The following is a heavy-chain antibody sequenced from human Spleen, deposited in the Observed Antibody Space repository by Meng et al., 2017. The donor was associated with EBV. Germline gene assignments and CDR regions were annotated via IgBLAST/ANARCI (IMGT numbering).Heavy chain of an antibody. J-gene: IGHJ4*02. D-gene: IGHD1-26*01. CDR3: VRTDRVGDTVDYFDS. CDR1: GGSIASGHW. Sequence: QLQLQASGPGLVQPXXXXSXAXVVSGGSIASGHWWAWVRQPPGTGLEWIGEIYRGGSTNYNPSLKSRVNMSVDKSKNKFSLNLSSVTAADTAVYYCVRTDRVGDTVDYFDSWGQGTLVTVSS. CDR2: IYRGGST. V-gene: IGHV4-4*02.